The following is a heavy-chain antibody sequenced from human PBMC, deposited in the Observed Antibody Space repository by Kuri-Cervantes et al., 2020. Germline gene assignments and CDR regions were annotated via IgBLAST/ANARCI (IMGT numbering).Heavy chain of an antibody. CDR3: AKQGGVDFVSFGFDI. Sequence: SVKVSCKASGGTFSSYSFSWVRQAPGQGLEWMGGIIPLYATTNYAQKFQDRVTITIDDSTTTTYMELRSLRSEDTALYYCAKQGGVDFVSFGFDIWGQGTLVTVSS. D-gene: IGHD3/OR15-3a*01. J-gene: IGHJ3*02. CDR2: IIPLYATT. CDR1: GGTFSSYS. V-gene: IGHV1-69*05.